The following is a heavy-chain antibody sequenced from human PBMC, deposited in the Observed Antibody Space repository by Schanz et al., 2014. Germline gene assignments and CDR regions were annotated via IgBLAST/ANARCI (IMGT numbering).Heavy chain of an antibody. D-gene: IGHD2-2*02. Sequence: VKLVESGGGLVQPGGSLRLSCAASGFTFSDHFMDWVRQTPGKGLEWVSSISSSSSYISYADSVKGRFTISRDNAKNSLFLQMNSLRAEDTAVYYCAGGEYQLLYGNWGQGTLVTVSS. CDR3: AGGEYQLLYGN. J-gene: IGHJ4*02. CDR1: GFTFSDHF. V-gene: IGHV3-11*06. CDR2: ISSSSSYI.